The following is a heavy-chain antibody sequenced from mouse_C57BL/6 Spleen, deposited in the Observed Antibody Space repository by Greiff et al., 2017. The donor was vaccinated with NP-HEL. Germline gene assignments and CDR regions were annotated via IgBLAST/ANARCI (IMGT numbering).Heavy chain of an antibody. CDR1: GYTFTDYN. Sequence: EVKLMESGPELVKPGASVKIPCKASGYTFTDYNMDWVKQSHGKSLEWIGDINPNNGGSIYNQKFKGKATLTVDKYSSPAYMELHNLTAEDTAVYYSARLLHYAMDYWGQGTSVTVSS. J-gene: IGHJ4*01. D-gene: IGHD1-1*01. CDR2: INPNNGGS. V-gene: IGHV1-18*01. CDR3: ARLLHYAMDY.